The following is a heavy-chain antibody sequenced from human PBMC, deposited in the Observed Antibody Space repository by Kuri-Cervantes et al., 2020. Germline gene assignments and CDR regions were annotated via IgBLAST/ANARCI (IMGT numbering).Heavy chain of an antibody. J-gene: IGHJ6*02. CDR2: ISSSGSTI. CDR3: ARDGRELLLYYYYGMDV. D-gene: IGHD1-26*01. Sequence: GGSLRLSCAASGFTFSDYYMSWIRQAPGKGLEWVSYISSSGSTIYYADSVKGRFTISRDNAKNSLYLQMNSLRAEDTAVYYCARDGRELLLYYYYGMDVWGQGTTVTVSS. CDR1: GFTFSDYY. V-gene: IGHV3-11*01.